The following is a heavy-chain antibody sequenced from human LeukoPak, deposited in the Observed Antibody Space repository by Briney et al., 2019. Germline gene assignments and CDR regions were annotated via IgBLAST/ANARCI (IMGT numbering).Heavy chain of an antibody. V-gene: IGHV1-18*01. CDR1: NYTFSNYG. J-gene: IGHJ1*01. Sequence: GASVKVSCKTSNYTFSNYGITWVRQAPGQGLEWMGWIGAYSGNSEFAQKFQGRVTMTTDASSGTAYMELTILTPDDTAVYFCARDSSAFYGSEYFQHWGQGTLVTVSS. D-gene: IGHD2/OR15-2a*01. CDR2: IGAYSGNS. CDR3: ARDSSAFYGSEYFQH.